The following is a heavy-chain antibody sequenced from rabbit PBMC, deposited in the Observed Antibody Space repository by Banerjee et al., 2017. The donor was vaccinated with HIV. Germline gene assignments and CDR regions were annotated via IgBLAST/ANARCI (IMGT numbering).Heavy chain of an antibody. CDR1: GFSFSGGYD. V-gene: IGHV1S40*01. CDR3: ARAEKSYYSYDYPDYAYAIDGMDL. CDR2: IYAGEADLT. Sequence: QSLEESGGDLVKPGASLTLTCTASGFSFSGGYDMCWVRQAPGKGLEWVASIYAGEADLTYYANWAKGRFTISKTSSTTVTLQMTSLTAADTATYFCARAEKSYYSYDYPDYAYAIDGMDLWGPGTLVTV. D-gene: IGHD6-1*01. J-gene: IGHJ6*01.